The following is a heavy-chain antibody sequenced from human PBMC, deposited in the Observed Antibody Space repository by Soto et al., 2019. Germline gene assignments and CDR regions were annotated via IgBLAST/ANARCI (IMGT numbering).Heavy chain of an antibody. CDR1: GFTVSSNY. CDR2: IYSGGST. J-gene: IGHJ4*02. Sequence: LGGSLRLSCAASGFTVSSNYMSWVRQAPGKGLEWVSVIYSGGSTYYADSVKGRFTISRDNSKNTLYLQMNSLRAEDTAVYYCARDRYDRALDYWGQGTLVTVSS. CDR3: ARDRYDRALDY. V-gene: IGHV3-53*01. D-gene: IGHD3-22*01.